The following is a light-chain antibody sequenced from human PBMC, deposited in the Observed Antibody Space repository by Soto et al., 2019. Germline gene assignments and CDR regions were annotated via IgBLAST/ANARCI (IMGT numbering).Light chain of an antibody. Sequence: DIQLTQSPSSLSASVGDRVTITRRASKTIRSYLNWYQQKPGKAPNVLIYAASSLQSGVPSMLSGSGSGTGFTLTISSLQPEDFASYFCQQSYNTPWTFGQGTKVDI. CDR3: QQSYNTPWT. CDR2: AAS. J-gene: IGKJ1*01. V-gene: IGKV1-39*01. CDR1: KTIRSY.